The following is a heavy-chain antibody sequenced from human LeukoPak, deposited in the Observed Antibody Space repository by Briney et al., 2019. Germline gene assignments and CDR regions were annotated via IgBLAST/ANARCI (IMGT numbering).Heavy chain of an antibody. D-gene: IGHD3-10*01. V-gene: IGHV1-2*06. CDR1: GYSFSDYS. J-gene: IGHJ4*02. Sequence: APVMVSCKASGYSFSDYSMHWVRQAPGQGLEWMGRINSNSGGTSYAQNFQGRVTMTRDTSINTAYMELSGLTSDDTAMYYCARGGSGSGYLYYFDYWGQGTLVSVPS. CDR3: ARGGSGSGYLYYFDY. CDR2: INSNSGGT.